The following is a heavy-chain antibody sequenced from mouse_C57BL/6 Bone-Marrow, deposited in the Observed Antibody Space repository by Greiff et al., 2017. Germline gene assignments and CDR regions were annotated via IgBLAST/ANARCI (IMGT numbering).Heavy chain of an antibody. J-gene: IGHJ2*01. V-gene: IGHV7-3*01. CDR3: ASYMPIVTSYLDY. CDR1: GFTFTDYY. CDR2: IRNKANGYTT. D-gene: IGHD2-5*01. Sequence: EVMLVESGGGLVQPGGSLSLSCAASGFTFTDYYMSWVRQPPGKALEWLGFIRNKANGYTTEYSASVKGRFTISRDNSQSILYLQMNALRAEDSATYYCASYMPIVTSYLDYWGQGTTLTVSS.